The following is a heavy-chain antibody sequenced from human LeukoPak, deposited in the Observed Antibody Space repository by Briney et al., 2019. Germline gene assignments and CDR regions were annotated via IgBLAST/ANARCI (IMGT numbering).Heavy chain of an antibody. V-gene: IGHV5-51*01. CDR2: IYPGDSDT. J-gene: IGHJ5*02. CDR3: ARRPFTTYSSGWFDNWFDP. CDR1: GYSFTSYW. D-gene: IGHD6-19*01. Sequence: GESLQISCKGSGYSFTSYWIGWVRQMPGKGLEWMGIIYPGDSDTRYSPSFQGQVTISADKSISTAYLQWSSLKASDTAMYYCARRPFTTYSSGWFDNWFDPWGQGTLVTVSS.